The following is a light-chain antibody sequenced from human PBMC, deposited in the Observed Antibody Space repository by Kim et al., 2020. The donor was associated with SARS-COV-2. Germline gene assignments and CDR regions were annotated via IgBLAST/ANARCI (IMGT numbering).Light chain of an antibody. CDR2: DAS. CDR1: QDINNY. CDR3: QQYEKFPLT. Sequence: ASVGDIVTITCQASQDINNYLNWYQQKAGEAPKLLIYDASRLQTGVPSRFSGSELGTHFTFTISSLQPEDFATYYCQQYEKFPLTFGGGTKVDIK. J-gene: IGKJ4*01. V-gene: IGKV1-33*01.